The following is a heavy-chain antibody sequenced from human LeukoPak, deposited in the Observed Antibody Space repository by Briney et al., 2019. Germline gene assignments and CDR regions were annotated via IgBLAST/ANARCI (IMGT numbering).Heavy chain of an antibody. J-gene: IGHJ4*02. CDR2: IYSGGSI. CDR1: GFTVSGKE. CDR3: ARAGSKASDSSGYYFDY. Sequence: GGPLRLSCAASGFTVSGKEMSWVRKAAGTGLGWCSVIYSGGSIYYADSVRSPFTMSRDDSKNTLYLQMNSLRAEDTPVYYCARAGSKASDSSGYYFDYWGEGALVTVSS. D-gene: IGHD3-22*01. V-gene: IGHV3-53*01.